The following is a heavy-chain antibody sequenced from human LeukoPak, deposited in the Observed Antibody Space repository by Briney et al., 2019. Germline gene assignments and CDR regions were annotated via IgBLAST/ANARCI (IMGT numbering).Heavy chain of an antibody. D-gene: IGHD3-10*01. J-gene: IGHJ5*02. CDR3: ARMVRGVYNWFDP. CDR2: ISSSSSYI. V-gene: IGHV3-21*01. Sequence: GGSLRLSCAASGFTFSSYSMNWVRQAPGKGLEWVSSISSSSSYIYYADSEKGRFTISRDNAKNSLYLQMNSLRAEDTAVYYCARMVRGVYNWFDPWGQGTLATVSS. CDR1: GFTFSSYS.